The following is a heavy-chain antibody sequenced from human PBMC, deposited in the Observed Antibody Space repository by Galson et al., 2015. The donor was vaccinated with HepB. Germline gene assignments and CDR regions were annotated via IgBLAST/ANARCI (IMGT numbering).Heavy chain of an antibody. V-gene: IGHV1-46*01. Sequence: SVKVSCKASGYTFSSYYMHWVRQAPGQGLEWMGIVNPSGGSTRYAQEFQGRVTMTRDTSTSTVYMEMSSLRSEDTAVYYCARENSRQIDYWGQGTLVTVSS. CDR2: VNPSGGST. J-gene: IGHJ4*02. CDR1: GYTFSSYY. CDR3: ARENSRQIDY. D-gene: IGHD6-13*01.